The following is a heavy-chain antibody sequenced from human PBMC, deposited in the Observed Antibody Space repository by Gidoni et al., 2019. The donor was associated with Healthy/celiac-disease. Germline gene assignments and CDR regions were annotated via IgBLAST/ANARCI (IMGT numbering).Heavy chain of an antibody. CDR1: GFTFSSYS. J-gene: IGHJ4*02. V-gene: IGHV3-21*01. CDR3: ARDGYNLRRFDY. Sequence: EVQLVESGGGLVKPGGSLRLSCADSGFTFSSYSMNWVRQAPGKGLEWVSSISSSSSYIYYADSVKGRFTISRDNAKNSLYLQMNSLRAEDTAVYYCARDGYNLRRFDYWGQGTLVTVSS. D-gene: IGHD5-12*01. CDR2: ISSSSSYI.